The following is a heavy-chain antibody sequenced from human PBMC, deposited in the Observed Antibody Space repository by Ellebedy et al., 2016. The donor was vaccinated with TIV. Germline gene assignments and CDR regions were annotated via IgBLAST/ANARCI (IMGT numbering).Heavy chain of an antibody. CDR1: GGSFSGYY. Sequence: GSLRLSXAVYGGSFSGYYWSWIRQPPGKGLEWIGEINHSGSTNYNPSLKSRVTISVDTSKNQFSLKLSSVTAADTAVYYCARAPTYYYDSSGYYDRYYYYYGMDVWGQGTTVTVSS. CDR2: INHSGST. J-gene: IGHJ6*02. CDR3: ARAPTYYYDSSGYYDRYYYYYGMDV. D-gene: IGHD3-22*01. V-gene: IGHV4-34*01.